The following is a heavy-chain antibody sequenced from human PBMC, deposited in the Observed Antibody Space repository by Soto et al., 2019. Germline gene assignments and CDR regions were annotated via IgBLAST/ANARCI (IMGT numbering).Heavy chain of an antibody. J-gene: IGHJ4*02. V-gene: IGHV1-69*01. Sequence: QVQLVQSGAEVKKPGSSVKVSCKASGGSFTKNGLSWVRQAPGQGLEWMGGISPKFGTANYAQKYQGRVTITADDSTSTFYMELSNLKSEDTAVFFCARSLPWDDSSVPYFDYWGQGTLITVSS. CDR2: ISPKFGTA. D-gene: IGHD1-1*01. CDR1: GGSFTKNG. CDR3: ARSLPWDDSSVPYFDY.